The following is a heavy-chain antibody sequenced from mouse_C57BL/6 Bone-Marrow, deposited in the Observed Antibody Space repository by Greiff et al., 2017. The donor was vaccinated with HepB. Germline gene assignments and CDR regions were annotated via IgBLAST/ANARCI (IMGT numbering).Heavy chain of an antibody. CDR2: ISSGSSTI. Sequence: EVHLVESGGGLVKPGGSLKLSCAASGFTFSVYGMHWVRQAPEKGLEWVAYISSGSSTIYYADTVKGRFTISRDNAKNTLFLQMTSLRSEDTAMYYCARTTVVTYWYFDVWGTGTTVTVSS. J-gene: IGHJ1*03. V-gene: IGHV5-17*01. CDR3: ARTTVVTYWYFDV. D-gene: IGHD1-1*01. CDR1: GFTFSVYG.